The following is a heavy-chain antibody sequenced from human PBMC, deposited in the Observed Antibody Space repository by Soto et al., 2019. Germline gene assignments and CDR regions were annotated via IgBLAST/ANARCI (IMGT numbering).Heavy chain of an antibody. CDR3: AKSPGMYYYDSSGYYHYDY. Sequence: EVQLLESGGGLAQPGGSLRLACAASGFTFSSYAMSWVRQAPGKGLEWVSAISGSGVSTYYADSVKGRFTISRDNYKNTLYLQMTSLRAEDTAVYYCAKSPGMYYYDSSGYYHYDYWGQGTLVTVSS. CDR1: GFTFSSYA. CDR2: ISGSGVST. V-gene: IGHV3-23*01. J-gene: IGHJ4*02. D-gene: IGHD3-22*01.